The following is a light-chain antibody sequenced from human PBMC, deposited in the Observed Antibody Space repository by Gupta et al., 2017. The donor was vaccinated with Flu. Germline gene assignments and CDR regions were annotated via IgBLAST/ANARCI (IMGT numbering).Light chain of an antibody. Sequence: SYVLTQSLSVCVSPGQTARITCEGNQIGTKGVQWYQQKPGQAPVLVLNDDKKRPSGIRERFAGSNSGNTATLIISRVEAGDEADYDCQVWDGRTDDGVFGGGTNLGVL. CDR2: DDK. CDR3: QVWDGRTDDGV. CDR1: QIGTKG. J-gene: IGLJ3*02. V-gene: IGLV3-21*02.